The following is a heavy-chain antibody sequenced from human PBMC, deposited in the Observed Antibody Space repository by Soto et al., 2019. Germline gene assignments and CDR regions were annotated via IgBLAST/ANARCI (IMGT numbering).Heavy chain of an antibody. J-gene: IGHJ4*02. CDR3: AKRDRSNWSYFDY. CDR1: GFTFSNYA. D-gene: IGHD1-20*01. CDR2: ITGGGDTT. V-gene: IGHV3-23*01. Sequence: EVQLLESGGGLVQPGGSLRLSCAASGFTFSNYAMTWVRQAPGRGLEWVSVITGGGDTTYYADSVKGRFTISRDNSKNTLSLQMYSLRAEDTALYYCAKRDRSNWSYFDYWGQGTLVTVSS.